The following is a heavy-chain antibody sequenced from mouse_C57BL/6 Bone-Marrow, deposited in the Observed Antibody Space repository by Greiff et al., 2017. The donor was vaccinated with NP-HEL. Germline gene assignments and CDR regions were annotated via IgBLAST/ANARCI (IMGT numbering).Heavy chain of an antibody. J-gene: IGHJ3*01. CDR1: GYTFTSYW. CDR2: IYPGSGST. CDR3: ARGGHYTAGFAY. D-gene: IGHD2-12*01. V-gene: IGHV1-55*01. Sequence: QVQLQQPGAELVKPGASVKMSCKASGYTFTSYWITWVKQRPGQGLEWIGDIYPGSGSTNYNEKFKSKATLTVDTSSSTAYMQLSSLTSEDSAVYYCARGGHYTAGFAYWGQGTLVTVSA.